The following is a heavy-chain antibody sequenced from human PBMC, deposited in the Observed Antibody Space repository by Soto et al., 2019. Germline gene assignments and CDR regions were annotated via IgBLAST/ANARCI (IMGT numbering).Heavy chain of an antibody. J-gene: IGHJ3*02. CDR3: ARRPGFGHAFDI. Sequence: SETLSLTCTVSGGSISSYYWTWIRQPPGKGLEWIGYMYYSGSTNYNPSLKSRVTISVDTSKNQFSLKLSSVTAADTAVYYCARRPGFGHAFDIWGQGTMVT. V-gene: IGHV4-59*08. D-gene: IGHD3-10*01. CDR1: GGSISSYY. CDR2: MYYSGST.